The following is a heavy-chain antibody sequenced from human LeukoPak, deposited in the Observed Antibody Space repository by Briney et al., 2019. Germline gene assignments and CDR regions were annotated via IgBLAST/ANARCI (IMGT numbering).Heavy chain of an antibody. CDR2: INGPGSTT. CDR3: AKGMINDWSALEY. J-gene: IGHJ4*02. Sequence: GGSLRLSCAASGFTFSNYAMTWVRQGPGKGLEYVSTINGPGSTTYYADSVEGRFTISRDNSKNTLYLQMNSLREEETAVYYCAKGMINDWSALEYWGQGTLVTVSS. V-gene: IGHV3-23*01. CDR1: GFTFSNYA. D-gene: IGHD3-16*01.